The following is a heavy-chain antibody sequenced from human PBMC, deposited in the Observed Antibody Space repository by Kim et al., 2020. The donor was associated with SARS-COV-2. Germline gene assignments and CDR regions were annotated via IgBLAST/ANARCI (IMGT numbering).Heavy chain of an antibody. Sequence: LKSRVTMSVDTSKNQFSLKLSSVTAADTAVYYCATGDFWSGDYYYYGMDVWGQGTTVTVSS. V-gene: IGHV4-4*06. J-gene: IGHJ6*02. D-gene: IGHD3-3*01. CDR3: ATGDFWSGDYYYYGMDV.